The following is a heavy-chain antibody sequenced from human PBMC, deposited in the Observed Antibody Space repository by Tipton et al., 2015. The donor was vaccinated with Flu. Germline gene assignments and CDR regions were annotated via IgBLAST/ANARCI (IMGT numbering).Heavy chain of an antibody. Sequence: TLSLTCTVPGGSISSYYWSWIRQPPGKGLEWIGSIYHNGDIHFNPSLKSRVSISVDTSNNRFSLNLTSVTAADTAVYYCARAEIGDFDYWGQGTLVTVSS. CDR3: ARAEIGDFDY. D-gene: IGHD2/OR15-2a*01. CDR2: IYHNGDI. J-gene: IGHJ4*02. V-gene: IGHV4-59*08. CDR1: GGSISSYY.